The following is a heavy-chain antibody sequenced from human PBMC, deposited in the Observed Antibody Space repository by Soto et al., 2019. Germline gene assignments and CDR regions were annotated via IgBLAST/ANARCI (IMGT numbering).Heavy chain of an antibody. Sequence: QVQLVESGGGVVQPGRSLRLSCAASGFTFSSFGMHWVRQAPGKGLEWVAVVSYEGSHKYYADSVKGRFTISRDNSENMLYLQMNSLRVEDAAVYYCARDEDKTTVTTCHLDDWGPGNLVTVSS. CDR1: GFTFSSFG. J-gene: IGHJ4*02. CDR3: ARDEDKTTVTTCHLDD. D-gene: IGHD4-17*01. V-gene: IGHV3-30*03. CDR2: VSYEGSHK.